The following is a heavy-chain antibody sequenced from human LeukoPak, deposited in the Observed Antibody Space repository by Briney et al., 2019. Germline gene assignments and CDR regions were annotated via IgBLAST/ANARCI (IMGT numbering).Heavy chain of an antibody. CDR3: AREYYGSSGYYNDY. CDR1: GDSISSYH. D-gene: IGHD3-22*01. J-gene: IGHJ4*02. V-gene: IGHV4-59*01. Sequence: SETLSLTCTVPGDSISSYHWSWIRQPPGKGLERIGYISYSGGPNYNPSHKSRVTISVDTSKNQFSLKLTSVTAADTAVYYCAREYYGSSGYYNDYWGQGALVTVSS. CDR2: ISYSGGP.